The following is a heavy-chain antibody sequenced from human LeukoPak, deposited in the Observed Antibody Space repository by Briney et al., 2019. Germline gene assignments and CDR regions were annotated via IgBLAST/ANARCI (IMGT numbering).Heavy chain of an antibody. CDR1: GFTFSDAW. D-gene: IGHD2-15*01. J-gene: IGHJ4*02. CDR3: TTRRQDGW. Sequence: LGGSLRLSCVGSGFTFSDAWMSWARQAPGKGLEWVGRIKSKSDGGTIDYAAPVKGRFTISRDDSRNTLYLQMNSLKTEDTAVYYCTTRRQDGWWGQGTLVTVS. V-gene: IGHV3-15*01. CDR2: IKSKSDGGTI.